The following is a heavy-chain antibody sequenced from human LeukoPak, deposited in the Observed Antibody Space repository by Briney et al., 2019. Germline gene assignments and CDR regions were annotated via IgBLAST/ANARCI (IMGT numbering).Heavy chain of an antibody. CDR3: ARDRGAWGSSTWYGFEDP. CDR1: GGTFSSYA. D-gene: IGHD6-13*01. V-gene: IGHV1-69*01. CDR2: IIPIFGTA. J-gene: IGHJ5*02. Sequence: ASVKVSCKASGGTFSSYAISWVRQAPGQGLEWMGGIIPIFGTANYAQKFQGRVTITADESTSTAYMELSSLRSEDTAVYYCARDRGAWGSSTWYGFEDPWGQGTLVTVSS.